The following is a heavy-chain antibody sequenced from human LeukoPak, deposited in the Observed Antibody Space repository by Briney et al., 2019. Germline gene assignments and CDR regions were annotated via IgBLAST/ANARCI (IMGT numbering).Heavy chain of an antibody. CDR3: ARERDDYGNEGGFDY. Sequence: PGGSLRLSCAASGFTFSSYAMHWVRQAPGKGLEWVAVISYDGSNKYYADSVKGRFTISRDNSKNTLYLQMNSLRAEDTAVYYCARERDDYGNEGGFDYWGQGTLVTVSS. CDR2: ISYDGSNK. D-gene: IGHD4-11*01. CDR1: GFTFSSYA. J-gene: IGHJ4*02. V-gene: IGHV3-30-3*01.